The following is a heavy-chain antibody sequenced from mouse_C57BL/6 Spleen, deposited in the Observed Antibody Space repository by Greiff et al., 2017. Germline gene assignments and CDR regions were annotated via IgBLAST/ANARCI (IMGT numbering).Heavy chain of an antibody. CDR2: ISSGSSTI. CDR1: GFTFSDYG. CDR3: ARGLHYYAMDY. J-gene: IGHJ4*01. D-gene: IGHD2-13*01. V-gene: IGHV5-17*01. Sequence: EVNLVESGGGLVKPGGSLKLSCAASGFTFSDYGMHWVRQAPEKGLEWVAYISSGSSTIYYADTVKGRFTISRDNAKNTLFLQMTSLRSEDTAMYYCARGLHYYAMDYWGQGTSVTVSS.